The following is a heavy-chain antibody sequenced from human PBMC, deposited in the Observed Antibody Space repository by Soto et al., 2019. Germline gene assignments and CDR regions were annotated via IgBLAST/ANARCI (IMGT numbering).Heavy chain of an antibody. CDR1: EFTFSNYW. Sequence: EVQLVESGGGLVQPGGSLRLSCAASEFTFSNYWMYWVRQAPGKGLVWVSRINSDGSTTSYADSVKGRFTISRDNDKNTLYLQMNSLRVEDTAVYYCARSPSSGWYYFDYWGQGTLVTVSS. CDR2: INSDGSTT. D-gene: IGHD6-19*01. CDR3: ARSPSSGWYYFDY. J-gene: IGHJ4*02. V-gene: IGHV3-74*01.